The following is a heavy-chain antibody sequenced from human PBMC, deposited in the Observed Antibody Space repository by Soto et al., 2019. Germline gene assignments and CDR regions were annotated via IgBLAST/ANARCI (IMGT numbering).Heavy chain of an antibody. CDR1: GGSINYYY. J-gene: IGHJ4*02. V-gene: IGHV4-59*01. CDR2: VYYTGNA. Sequence: PSETLSLTCSVSGGSINYYYWNWIRQPPGKGLEWIGYVYYTGNAHYNTSLRSRVIISLDTAKKLFSLKLTSVTAADTAVYYCARGDSFRSFDYWGQGTLVTVPQ. D-gene: IGHD2-21*01. CDR3: ARGDSFRSFDY.